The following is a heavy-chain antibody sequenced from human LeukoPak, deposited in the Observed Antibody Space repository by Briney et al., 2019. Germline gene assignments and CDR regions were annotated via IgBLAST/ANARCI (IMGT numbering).Heavy chain of an antibody. CDR2: TYSNGNT. V-gene: IGHV3-53*01. CDR3: ARKNHLFNAAFDI. J-gene: IGHJ3*02. Sequence: GGSLRLSCAASGFTVSNTYMSWVRQAPGKGLEWVSITYSNGNTNYADSVKGRFTISRDNSRDTLSLQMDSLRAEDTAVYYCARKNHLFNAAFDIWGQGTVVTVSS. CDR1: GFTVSNTY. D-gene: IGHD1-14*01.